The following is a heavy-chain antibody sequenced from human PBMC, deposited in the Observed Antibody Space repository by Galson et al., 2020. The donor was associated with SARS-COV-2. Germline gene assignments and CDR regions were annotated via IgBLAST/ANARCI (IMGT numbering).Heavy chain of an antibody. CDR2: IDWDDDK. J-gene: IGHJ4*02. V-gene: IGHV2-70*20. Sequence: SGPTLVTPTQTLTLTCTISGFSLSTSGVSVSWVRQPPGRALEWLALIDWDDDKYYSTSLKTRLTISKDTSKNQVVLTMTNIDPVDTATYYCARSRNGYSHFDYWGQGTLVTVFS. CDR3: ARSRNGYSHFDY. CDR1: GFSLSTSGVS. D-gene: IGHD5-18*01.